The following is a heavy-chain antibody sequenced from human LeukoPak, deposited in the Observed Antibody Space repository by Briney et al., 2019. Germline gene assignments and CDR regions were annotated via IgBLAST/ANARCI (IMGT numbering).Heavy chain of an antibody. J-gene: IGHJ5*02. D-gene: IGHD2-2*01. CDR3: TPVLGRGDCSSTSCHPNWFDP. Sequence: GRSPSLACAAAGLTVSNAWMSCVSQEPGDGLEWVGCIKSKTDGGTTDHAAPVKGRFTISRDDSKNTLYLQMNSLKTEDTAVYYCTPVLGRGDCSSTSCHPNWFDPWGQGTLVTVSS. V-gene: IGHV3-15*01. CDR1: GLTVSNAW. CDR2: IKSKTDGGTT.